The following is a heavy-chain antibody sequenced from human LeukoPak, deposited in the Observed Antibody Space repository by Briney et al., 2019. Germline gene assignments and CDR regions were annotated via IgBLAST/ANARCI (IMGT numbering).Heavy chain of an antibody. Sequence: PGGSLRLSCAVSGFTFSSYWMHWVRQAPGKGLVWVSRINNDGSTTAYADSVKGRFTISRDNTKNTLYLQMNSLRAEDTAVCYCARTYSSFDYWGQGTLVTVSS. V-gene: IGHV3-74*01. CDR1: GFTFSSYW. D-gene: IGHD6-19*01. J-gene: IGHJ4*02. CDR2: INNDGSTT. CDR3: ARTYSSFDY.